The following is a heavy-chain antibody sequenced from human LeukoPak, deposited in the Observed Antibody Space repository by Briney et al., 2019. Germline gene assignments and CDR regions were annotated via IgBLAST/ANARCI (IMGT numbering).Heavy chain of an antibody. CDR3: ARRGNCSSTSCLNWFDP. J-gene: IGHJ5*02. V-gene: IGHV3-30-3*01. D-gene: IGHD2-2*01. Sequence: GGSLRLSCAASGFTFSSHAMHWVRQAPGKGLEWVAVISYDGSNKYYADSVKGRFTISRDNSKNTLYLQMNSLRAEDTAVYYCARRGNCSSTSCLNWFDPWGQGTLVTVSS. CDR1: GFTFSSHA. CDR2: ISYDGSNK.